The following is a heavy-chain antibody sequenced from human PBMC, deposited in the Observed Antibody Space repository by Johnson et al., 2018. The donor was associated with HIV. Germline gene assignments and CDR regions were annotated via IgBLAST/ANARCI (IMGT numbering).Heavy chain of an antibody. CDR3: YDFWFGQGFDF. Sequence: VQLVESGGGLVKPGGSLRLSCVASGFHFGNAWMNWVRQAPGKGLEWVGRIKSRTDGETTAYAAPVKDRFTIARDDSKNTLYLEMSSLKTEDTAVYFCYDFWFGQGFDFWGQGTKVTVSS. CDR1: GFHFGNAW. V-gene: IGHV3-15*01. J-gene: IGHJ3*01. CDR2: IKSRTDGETT. D-gene: IGHD3/OR15-3a*01.